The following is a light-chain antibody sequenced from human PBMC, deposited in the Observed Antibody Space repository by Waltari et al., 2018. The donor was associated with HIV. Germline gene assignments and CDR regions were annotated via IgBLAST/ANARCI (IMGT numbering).Light chain of an antibody. CDR3: CSYAGSSTSVV. Sequence: QPALTHSASVSGRPARPLAPYCTRPSSVFGISNLASRSQHPPGKAPKLMIYEVNKRPSGVSNRFSGSKSGNTASLTISGLQAEDEADYYCCSYAGSSTSVVFGGGTKLTVL. V-gene: IGLV2-23*02. CDR2: EVN. J-gene: IGLJ2*01. CDR1: SSVFGISNL.